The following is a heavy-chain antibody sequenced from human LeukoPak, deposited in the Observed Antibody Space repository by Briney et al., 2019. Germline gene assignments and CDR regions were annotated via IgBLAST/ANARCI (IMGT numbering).Heavy chain of an antibody. V-gene: IGHV4-31*03. J-gene: IGHJ6*02. Sequence: PSQTLSLTCTVSGGSISSGGYYWSWIRQHPGKGLEWIGYIYYGGSTYYNPSLKSRVTISVDTSENQFSLKLSSVTAADTAVYYCAITRNIAMPISYYYYGVDVWGQGTTVIVSS. CDR2: IYYGGST. CDR3: AITRNIAMPISYYYYGVDV. CDR1: GGSISSGGYY. D-gene: IGHD5-18*01.